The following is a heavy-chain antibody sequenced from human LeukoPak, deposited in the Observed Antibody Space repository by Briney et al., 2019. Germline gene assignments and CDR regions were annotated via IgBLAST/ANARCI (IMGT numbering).Heavy chain of an antibody. CDR1: GGSISDSSYY. CDR3: ARQGPIVVVVAATNYFDY. J-gene: IGHJ4*02. V-gene: IGHV4-39*01. CDR2: IYFSGNV. Sequence: PSETLSLTCTVSGGSISDSSYYWGWIRQPPGQGLEWIGSIYFSGNVYYNPSLRSRVTISDDTSKNQFSLKVTSVTAADTAVYYCARQGPIVVVVAATNYFDYWGQGTLVTVSS. D-gene: IGHD2-15*01.